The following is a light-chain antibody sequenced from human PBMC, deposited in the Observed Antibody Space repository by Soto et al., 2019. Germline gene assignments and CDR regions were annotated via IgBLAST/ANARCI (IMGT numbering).Light chain of an antibody. V-gene: IGKV1-5*03. CDR1: QTISSW. CDR2: KAS. Sequence: DIQMTQSPSTLSGSVGDRVTITCWASQTISSWLAWYQQKPGKAPKLLIYKASTLKSGVPSRFSGSGSGTEFTLTISSLQPDDFATYYCQHYNRYSEAFGQGTKADIK. J-gene: IGKJ1*01. CDR3: QHYNRYSEA.